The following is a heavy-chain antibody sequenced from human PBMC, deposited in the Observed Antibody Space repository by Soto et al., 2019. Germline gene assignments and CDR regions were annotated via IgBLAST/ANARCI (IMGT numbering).Heavy chain of an antibody. J-gene: IGHJ3*01. CDR3: VRDTRIVASGPHYWGAFDL. D-gene: IGHD6-13*01. V-gene: IGHV3-11*05. CDR1: GFTFGDYY. Sequence: QVRLVESGGGLVKPGGSLTLSCAASGFTFGDYYMSWIRQAPGKGLEWVSHLSSSNTYADYADSVKGRFTISRDNAKNSLYLQMDGLRDGDTAVYYCVRDTRIVASGPHYWGAFDLWGQGAMVTVSS. CDR2: LSSSNTYA.